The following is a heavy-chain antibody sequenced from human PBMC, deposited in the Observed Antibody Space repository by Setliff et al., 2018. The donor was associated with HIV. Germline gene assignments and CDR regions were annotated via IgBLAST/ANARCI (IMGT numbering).Heavy chain of an antibody. V-gene: IGHV4-30-4*08. Sequence: PSETLSLTCTVSGGSISSGDYYWSWIRQPPGKGLEWIGYIYYSGSTYYNPSLKSRVTISVDTSKNQFSLKLSSVTAADTAVFYCARGWYQPDAFDIWGQGTMVTVS. J-gene: IGHJ3*02. CDR3: ARGWYQPDAFDI. D-gene: IGHD2-15*01. CDR2: IYYSGST. CDR1: GGSISSGDYY.